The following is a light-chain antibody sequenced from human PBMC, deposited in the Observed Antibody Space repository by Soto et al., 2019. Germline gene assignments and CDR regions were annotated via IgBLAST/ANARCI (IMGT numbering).Light chain of an antibody. CDR2: GAS. V-gene: IGKV3-20*01. CDR3: QQYATSPIT. Sequence: ENVLTQSPGTQSLSPGERATLSCRASQSVGRNYLAWFQQKSGQAPRLVIYGASSRAAGIPDRLSGSGSGTDFTLTISRLEPEDFAVYYCQQYATSPITFGQGTRLEIK. CDR1: QSVGRNY. J-gene: IGKJ5*01.